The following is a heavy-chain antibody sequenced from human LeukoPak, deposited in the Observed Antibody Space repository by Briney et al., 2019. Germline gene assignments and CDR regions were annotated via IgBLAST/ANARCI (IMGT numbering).Heavy chain of an antibody. CDR1: GYTFTGYY. D-gene: IGHD4-17*01. CDR2: INPNSGGT. CDR3: AIGIYYGDYALDY. V-gene: IGHV1-2*02. J-gene: IGHJ4*02. Sequence: ASVKVSCKASGYTFTGYYMHWVRQAPGHGLEWMGWINPNSGGTNYAQKFQGRVTMTRDTSISTAYMELSRLRSDDTAVYYCAIGIYYGDYALDYWGQGTLVTVSS.